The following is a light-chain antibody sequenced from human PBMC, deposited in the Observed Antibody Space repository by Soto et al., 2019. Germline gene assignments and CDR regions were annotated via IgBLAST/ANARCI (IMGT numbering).Light chain of an antibody. CDR1: QDIGRR. V-gene: IGKV1-12*01. J-gene: IGKJ1*01. CDR2: AAS. CDR3: LQVYSFPRT. Sequence: DIQMTQSPSSVSASIGDRFTITCRASQDIGRRLAWFQQKPGKAPKYLIQAASSLQGGVPSTFSGSGSGTDFTLTINTPHPEDFATYYCLQVYSFPRTFGQGTKVDI.